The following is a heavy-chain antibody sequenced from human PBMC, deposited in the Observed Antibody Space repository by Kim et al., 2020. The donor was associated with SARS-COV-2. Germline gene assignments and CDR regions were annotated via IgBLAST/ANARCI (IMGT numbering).Heavy chain of an antibody. J-gene: IGHJ4*02. D-gene: IGHD1-26*01. Sequence: SETLSLTCTVSGGSISSYYWSWIRQPPGKGLEWIGYIYYSGSTNYNPSLKSRVTISVDTSKNQFSLKLSSVTAADTAVYYCARAAEWELYDYWGQGTLVTVSS. CDR3: ARAAEWELYDY. V-gene: IGHV4-59*13. CDR1: GGSISSYY. CDR2: IYYSGST.